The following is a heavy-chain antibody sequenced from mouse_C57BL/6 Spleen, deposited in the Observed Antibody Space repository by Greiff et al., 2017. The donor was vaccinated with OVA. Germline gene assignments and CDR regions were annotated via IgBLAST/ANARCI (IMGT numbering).Heavy chain of an antibody. Sequence: VQLQQSGAELVRPGASVKLSCTASGFNIKDDYMHWVKQRPEQGLEWIGWIDPENGDTEYASKFQGKATITADTSSNTAYLQLSSLTSEDTAVYYCTTGRDYYGSSRYLDVWGTGTTVTVSS. CDR2: IDPENGDT. V-gene: IGHV14-4*01. D-gene: IGHD1-1*01. CDR3: TTGRDYYGSSRYLDV. CDR1: GFNIKDDY. J-gene: IGHJ1*03.